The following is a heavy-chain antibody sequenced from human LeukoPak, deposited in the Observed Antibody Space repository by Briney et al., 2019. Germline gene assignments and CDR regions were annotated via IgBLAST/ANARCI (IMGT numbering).Heavy chain of an antibody. CDR3: ARRCDTSSYYTYYFDY. Sequence: ASLKVSCKASGYTFNAYYIHWVRQAPGQGLEWMGWINPNSGGTNYAKKFQGRVTMTRATSISTAYMELSRLRSDDTAVYFCARRCDTSSYYTYYFDYWGQGTLVTVSS. J-gene: IGHJ4*02. V-gene: IGHV1-2*02. CDR2: INPNSGGT. D-gene: IGHD3-22*01. CDR1: GYTFNAYY.